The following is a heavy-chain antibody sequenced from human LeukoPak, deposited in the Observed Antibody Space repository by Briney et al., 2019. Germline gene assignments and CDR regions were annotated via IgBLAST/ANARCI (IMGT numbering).Heavy chain of an antibody. Sequence: GGSLRLSCAGSGFTFRTSGMNWVRQAPGEGLELVSYISSSSSTIYYADSVKGRFTISRDNAKNSLYLQMNSLRAEDTAVYYCARDYSNYGIFDYWGQGTLVTVSS. CDR1: GFTFRTSG. CDR3: ARDYSNYGIFDY. J-gene: IGHJ4*02. D-gene: IGHD4-11*01. V-gene: IGHV3-48*04. CDR2: ISSSSSTI.